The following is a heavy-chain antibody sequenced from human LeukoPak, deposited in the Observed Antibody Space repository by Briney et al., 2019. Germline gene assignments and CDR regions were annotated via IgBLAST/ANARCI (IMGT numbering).Heavy chain of an antibody. Sequence: SETLSLTCTVSGGSISSSSYYWGWIRQPPGKGLEWNGSIYYSGSTYYNPSLKSRVTISVDTSKNQFSLKLSSVTAADTAVYYCARQLYSSSWYLNWFDPWGQGTLVTVSS. CDR2: IYYSGST. CDR3: ARQLYSSSWYLNWFDP. D-gene: IGHD6-13*01. V-gene: IGHV4-39*01. CDR1: GGSISSSSYY. J-gene: IGHJ5*02.